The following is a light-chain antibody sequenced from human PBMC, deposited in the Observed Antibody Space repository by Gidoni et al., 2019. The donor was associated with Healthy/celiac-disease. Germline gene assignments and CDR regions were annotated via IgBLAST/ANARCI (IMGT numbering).Light chain of an antibody. CDR3: QQYGSSFWT. CDR1: QSVSSSY. J-gene: IGKJ1*01. Sequence: EIVLTHSPGTLSLSPGERATLSCRASQSVSSSYLAWYQQKPGQAPRLLIYRASSRATGIPDRFSGSGSGTDFTLTISRLEPEDFAVYYCQQYGSSFWTFGQGTKVEIK. CDR2: RAS. V-gene: IGKV3-20*01.